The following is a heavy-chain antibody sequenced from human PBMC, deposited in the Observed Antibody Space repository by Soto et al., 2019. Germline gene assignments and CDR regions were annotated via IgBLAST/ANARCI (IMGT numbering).Heavy chain of an antibody. CDR3: VMGRYSGRSPFDY. Sequence: SMRVCSSAFGFTCSDHAGHRVRQVPGKGLEYVSAISSNGGSTYYADSVKGRFTISRDNSKNTLYLQMSSLRAEDTAVYYCVMGRYSGRSPFDYWVHGTLVPVSS. D-gene: IGHD1-26*01. CDR2: ISSNGGST. CDR1: GFTCSDHA. J-gene: IGHJ4*01. V-gene: IGHV3-64D*06.